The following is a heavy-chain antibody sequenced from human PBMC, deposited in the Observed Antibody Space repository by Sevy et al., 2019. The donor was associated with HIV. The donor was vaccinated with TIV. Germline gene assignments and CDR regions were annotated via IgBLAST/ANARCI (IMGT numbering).Heavy chain of an antibody. Sequence: GGSLRLSCAASGFTFSSYDMHWVRQATGKGLEWVSAIGTAGDTYYPGSVKGGFTISRENAKNSSYLQMNSLRAGDTAGYYCASAALLFVSMGTILPGAFDIWGQGTMVTVSS. V-gene: IGHV3-13*01. J-gene: IGHJ3*02. D-gene: IGHD2-21*01. CDR3: ASAALLFVSMGTILPGAFDI. CDR2: IGTAGDT. CDR1: GFTFSSYD.